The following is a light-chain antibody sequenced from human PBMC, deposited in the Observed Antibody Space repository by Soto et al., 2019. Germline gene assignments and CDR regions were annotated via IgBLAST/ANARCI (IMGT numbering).Light chain of an antibody. CDR3: QQTSSTPHT. CDR2: GAS. CDR1: QSISTF. Sequence: DIQMTQSPSSLSASVGDRVTITCRASQSISTFLNWYQQKPGKAPKLLIYGASNLQSGVPSKFRGSKSGTDFTLTITSLQPEDFATYYCQQTSSTPHTFGQGTKLEI. V-gene: IGKV1-39*01. J-gene: IGKJ2*01.